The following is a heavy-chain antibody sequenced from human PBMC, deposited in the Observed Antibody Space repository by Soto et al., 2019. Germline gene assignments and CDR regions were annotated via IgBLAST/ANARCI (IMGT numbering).Heavy chain of an antibody. D-gene: IGHD3-3*01. CDR2: ISAYNSNT. Sequence: ASVKVSCKASGYTFTSYGISWVRQAPGQGLEWMGWISAYNSNTNYAQKLQGRVTMTTDTSTSTAYMELRSLRSDDTAVYYCARDVVSGYYSYYYYMDVWGKGTTVTVSS. J-gene: IGHJ6*03. V-gene: IGHV1-18*01. CDR1: GYTFTSYG. CDR3: ARDVVSGYYSYYYYMDV.